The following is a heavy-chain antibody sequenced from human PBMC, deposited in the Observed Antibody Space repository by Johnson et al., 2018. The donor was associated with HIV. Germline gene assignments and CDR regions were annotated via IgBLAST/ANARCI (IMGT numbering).Heavy chain of an antibody. CDR1: GFTFSNVW. V-gene: IGHV3-15*01. Sequence: VQLVESGGGLVKPGGSLKLSCEASGFTFSNVWMHWVRQAPGRGLEWVGRIKSNRDGGAIDYAEPVKGRFTISSDDTKATVYLEMNSLRAEDTAVYYWARDPAAAALRAFDIWGQGTMVTVSS. J-gene: IGHJ3*02. D-gene: IGHD6-13*01. CDR2: IKSNRDGGAI. CDR3: ARDPAAAALRAFDI.